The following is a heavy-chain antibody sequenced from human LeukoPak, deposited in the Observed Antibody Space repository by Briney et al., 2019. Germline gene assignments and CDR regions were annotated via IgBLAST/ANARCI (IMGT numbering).Heavy chain of an antibody. D-gene: IGHD2-21*02. CDR3: ARGRWPGGGDWSVDY. CDR2: LNPIGGST. V-gene: IGHV1-46*01. CDR1: GYTFTSYY. Sequence: GASVTVSCKSSGYTFTSYYMHWVRQAPGQGLEWMGLLNPIGGSTSYAQKFQGRVTMTRDTSTNTVYMELSSLRSEDTALYYCARGRWPGGGDWSVDYWGQGTLVTVSS. J-gene: IGHJ4*02.